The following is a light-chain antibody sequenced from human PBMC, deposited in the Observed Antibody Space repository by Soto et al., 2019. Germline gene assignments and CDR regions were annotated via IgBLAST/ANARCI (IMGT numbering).Light chain of an antibody. Sequence: PGEKATLSCRASQRISSTCLAWYQVKPGQAPRLLIYGASSRATDVPDRFSGSGSGTDFTLTISRLEPEDFAVYYCQQYGSSPPFTFGQGTKLEIK. CDR3: QQYGSSPPFT. CDR1: QRISSTC. V-gene: IGKV3-20*01. J-gene: IGKJ2*01. CDR2: GAS.